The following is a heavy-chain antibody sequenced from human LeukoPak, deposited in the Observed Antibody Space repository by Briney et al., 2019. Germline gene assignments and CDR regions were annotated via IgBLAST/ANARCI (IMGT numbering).Heavy chain of an antibody. CDR3: AKDVGIGGRSLYFDY. D-gene: IGHD2-15*01. Sequence: GGSLRLSCAASGFTVSSNYMSWVRQAPGKGLEWVSIIYTGGSTYYADSVKGRFTISRDTSKNTLYLQMNSLRVEDTAVYYCAKDVGIGGRSLYFDYWGQGTLVTVSS. J-gene: IGHJ4*02. CDR1: GFTVSSNY. CDR2: IYTGGST. V-gene: IGHV3-53*01.